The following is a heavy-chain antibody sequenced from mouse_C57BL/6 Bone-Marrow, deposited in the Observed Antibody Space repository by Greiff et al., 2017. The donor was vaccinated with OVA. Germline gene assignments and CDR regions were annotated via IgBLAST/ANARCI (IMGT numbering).Heavy chain of an antibody. J-gene: IGHJ3*01. Sequence: VQLQQSGAELMKPGASVKLSCKATGYSFTDYNMNWVKQSNGKSLEWIGVINPNYGTTSYNQKFKGKATLTVDQSSSTAYMQLNSLTSEDSAVYYCARSGYGNYFWFAYWGQGTLVTVSA. CDR2: INPNYGTT. V-gene: IGHV1-39*01. CDR1: GYSFTDYN. D-gene: IGHD2-1*01. CDR3: ARSGYGNYFWFAY.